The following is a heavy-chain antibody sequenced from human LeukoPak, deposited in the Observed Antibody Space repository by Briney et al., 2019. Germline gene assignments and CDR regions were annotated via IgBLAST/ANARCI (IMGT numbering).Heavy chain of an antibody. J-gene: IGHJ4*02. Sequence: PSETLSLTCTVSGGSISSYYWSWIRQPPGKGLEWIGYVSYSGSTNYNPSLKGRVTVSIDTSKNQFSLRLNSVTAAETAVYYCATTIDCTGQTCYPYYFDFWGQGALVTVSS. CDR1: GGSISSYY. V-gene: IGHV4-59*01. D-gene: IGHD2-8*02. CDR2: VSYSGST. CDR3: ATTIDCTGQTCYPYYFDF.